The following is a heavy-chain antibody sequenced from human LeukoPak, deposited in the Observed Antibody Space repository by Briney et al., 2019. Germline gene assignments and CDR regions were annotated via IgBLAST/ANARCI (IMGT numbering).Heavy chain of an antibody. Sequence: GGSLRLSCAVSEFMFNKFYLGWVRQAPGKGLEWVSLIYSGGTTYYADSVKGRFTISRDNSKNTLYLQMNSLRAEDTAVYYCARRAGGYSHPYDYWGQGILVTVSS. D-gene: IGHD4-23*01. CDR1: EFMFNKFY. V-gene: IGHV3-53*01. CDR3: ARRAGGYSHPYDY. CDR2: IYSGGTT. J-gene: IGHJ4*02.